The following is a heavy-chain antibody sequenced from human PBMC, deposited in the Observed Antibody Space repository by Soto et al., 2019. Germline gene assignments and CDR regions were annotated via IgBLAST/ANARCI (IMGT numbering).Heavy chain of an antibody. V-gene: IGHV4-34*01. CDR3: ARGRLFLTTSGLAITYFDY. Sequence: PSETLSLTCAVSGGSLRGYNWNWIRQSPGKGLEWIGEINHGGTTNYNPSLNSRVIISVDTSKNQFSLNMTSMTAADTAVYYCARGRLFLTTSGLAITYFDYWGQGTLVTVS. CDR1: GGSLRGYN. J-gene: IGHJ4*02. CDR2: INHGGTT. D-gene: IGHD3-3*01.